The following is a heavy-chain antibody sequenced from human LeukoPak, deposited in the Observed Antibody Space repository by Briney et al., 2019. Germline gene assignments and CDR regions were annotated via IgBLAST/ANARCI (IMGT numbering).Heavy chain of an antibody. CDR2: IYTSGST. Sequence: SETLSLTCTVSGGSISSSSYYWGWIRQPPGKGLEWIGSIYTSGSTDYNPSLKSRVTISVDTSKNQVSLNLSSVTAADTAVYYCARCSAYGAFDIWGQGTMVTVSP. CDR3: ARCSAYGAFDI. J-gene: IGHJ3*02. V-gene: IGHV4-39*07. D-gene: IGHD2-15*01. CDR1: GGSISSSSYY.